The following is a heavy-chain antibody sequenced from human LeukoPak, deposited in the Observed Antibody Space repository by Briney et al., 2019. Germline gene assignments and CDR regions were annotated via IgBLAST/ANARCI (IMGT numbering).Heavy chain of an antibody. CDR2: IYTSGST. Sequence: PSETLSLTCTVSGGSISSGSYYWSWIRQPAGKGLEWIGRIYTSGSTNYNPSLKSRVTISVDTSKNQFSLKLSSVTAADTAVYYCARTVGGRYCSSTSCYAVPIYYYYYMDVWGKGTTVTISS. D-gene: IGHD2-2*01. CDR3: ARTVGGRYCSSTSCYAVPIYYYYYMDV. V-gene: IGHV4-61*02. CDR1: GGSISSGSYY. J-gene: IGHJ6*03.